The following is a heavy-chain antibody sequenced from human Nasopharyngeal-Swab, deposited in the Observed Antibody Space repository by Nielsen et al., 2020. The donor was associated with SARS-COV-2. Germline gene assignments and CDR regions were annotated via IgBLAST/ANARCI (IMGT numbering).Heavy chain of an antibody. D-gene: IGHD2-15*01. J-gene: IGHJ4*02. V-gene: IGHV3-7*01. CDR3: ARDVWDIVVVVAANGFDY. CDR2: IKQDGSEK. Sequence: VRQIPGKGLGWVADIKQDGSEKYYVDSVKGRFTISRDNAKNSLYLQMNSLRAEDTAVYYCARDVWDIVVVVAANGFDYWGQGTLVTVSS.